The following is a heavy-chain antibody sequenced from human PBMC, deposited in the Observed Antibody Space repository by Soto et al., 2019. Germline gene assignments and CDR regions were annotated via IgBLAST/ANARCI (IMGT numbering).Heavy chain of an antibody. J-gene: IGHJ4*02. V-gene: IGHV3-33*01. Sequence: APGKGLEWVAVIWYDGSNKYYADSVKGRFTISRDNAKTSLYLQMNSLRAEDTAVYYCARDLNYGLFDYWGQGTLVIVFS. CDR3: ARDLNYGLFDY. D-gene: IGHD4-17*01. CDR2: IWYDGSNK.